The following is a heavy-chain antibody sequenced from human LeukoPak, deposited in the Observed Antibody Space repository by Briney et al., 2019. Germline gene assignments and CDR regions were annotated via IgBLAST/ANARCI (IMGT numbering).Heavy chain of an antibody. CDR2: ISYDGSNK. CDR3: ARSGVPAAMFDYYYYGMDV. D-gene: IGHD2-2*01. J-gene: IGHJ6*04. Sequence: PGTSLRLSCAASGFTFSSYGMHWVRQAPGKGLEWVAVISYDGSNKYYADSVKGRFTISRDNSKNTLYLQMNSLRAEDTAVYYCARSGVPAAMFDYYYYGMDVWGKGTTVTVSS. CDR1: GFTFSSYG. V-gene: IGHV3-30*03.